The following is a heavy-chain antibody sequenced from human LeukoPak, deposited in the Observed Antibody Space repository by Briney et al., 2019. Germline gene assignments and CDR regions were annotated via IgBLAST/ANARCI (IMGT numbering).Heavy chain of an antibody. CDR3: ARITKTYSRYDAFDI. Sequence: ASVKVSCKASGYTFTSYGITWVRQAPGQGLEWMGWISPYNGNTEYAQNLQGRVTMTTDTSTSTAYMELRSLGSDDTAVYYCARITKTYSRYDAFDIWGQGTMVTVSS. D-gene: IGHD2-15*01. CDR2: ISPYNGNT. V-gene: IGHV1-18*01. J-gene: IGHJ3*02. CDR1: GYTFTSYG.